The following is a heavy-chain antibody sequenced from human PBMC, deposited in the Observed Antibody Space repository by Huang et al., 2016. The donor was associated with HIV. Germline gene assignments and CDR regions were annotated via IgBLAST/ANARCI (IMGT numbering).Heavy chain of an antibody. D-gene: IGHD3-22*01. J-gene: IGHJ4*02. Sequence: VQLVQSGAGVEKPGSSVKVSCKASGGTFSSYVIRWVRQSTGQGVEGVGGISPILGTANDAKQFQGRVTITADESTSTAYMELSSLRSEKTAVYYCARARGYYDSSVSYYFDYWGQGTLVTVSS. V-gene: IGHV1-69*13. CDR3: ARARGYYDSSVSYYFDY. CDR2: ISPILGTA. CDR1: GGTFSSYV.